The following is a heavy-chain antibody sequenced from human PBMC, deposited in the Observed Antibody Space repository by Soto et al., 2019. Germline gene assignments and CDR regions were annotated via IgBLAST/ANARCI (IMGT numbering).Heavy chain of an antibody. CDR2: IYHSGSS. CDR1: GCSISSGGYS. CDR3: GGRSDSAGPFYFDS. D-gene: IGHD2-15*01. V-gene: IGHV4-30-2*01. Sequence: TLSLTCSVAGCSISSGGYSWSWNRQPPGKGLEWIGYIYHSGSSNYNPSLKSRVTISMYRSKDQFSLKLCATAAADAADYCVGGRSDSAGPFYFDSWGQGALVTVSS. J-gene: IGHJ4*02.